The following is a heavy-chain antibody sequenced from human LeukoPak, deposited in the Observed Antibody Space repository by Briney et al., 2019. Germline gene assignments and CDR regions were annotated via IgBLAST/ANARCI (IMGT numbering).Heavy chain of an antibody. CDR1: GGSISSYD. CDR3: ARGDGYIGFDY. V-gene: IGHV4-4*07. D-gene: IGHD5-24*01. CDR2: IYTSGST. Sequence: SETLSLTCTVSGGSISSYDWSWIRQPAGKGLEWIGRIYTSGSTKYNPSLKSRVTMSLDTSKKQFSLKLSSVTAADTAVYYCARGDGYIGFDYWGQGTLVTVSS. J-gene: IGHJ4*02.